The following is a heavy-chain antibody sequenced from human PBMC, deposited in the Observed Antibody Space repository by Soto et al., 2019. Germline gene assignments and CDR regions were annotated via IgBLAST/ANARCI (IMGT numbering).Heavy chain of an antibody. CDR2: LNTYNGNT. V-gene: IGHV1-18*01. Sequence: QVHLVQSGAEVKKPGASVKVSCKASGYAFNNYGISWVRQAPGQGLEWMGWLNTYNGNTNYAQKFQGRVTMTTDTSTTTAHMDLRSLRIDHTAVYYCAIAQTPTERDYWGQGPLVIVSS. D-gene: IGHD4-4*01. J-gene: IGHJ4*02. CDR1: GYAFNNYG. CDR3: AIAQTPTERDY.